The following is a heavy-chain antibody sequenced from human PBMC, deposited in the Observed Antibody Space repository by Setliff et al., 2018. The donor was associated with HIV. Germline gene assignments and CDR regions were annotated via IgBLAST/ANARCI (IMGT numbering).Heavy chain of an antibody. CDR1: GGSISTYF. D-gene: IGHD3-22*01. Sequence: SETLSLTCTVSGGSISTYFWSWVRQTPGKGLEWIGYIYYSGSTNYNPSLKSRVTISLDKSKNQFSLKVNSVTAADTAVYYCTRRDNSVSGYYTDHAFDIWGQGTLVTVSS. V-gene: IGHV4-59*12. CDR3: TRRDNSVSGYYTDHAFDI. CDR2: IYYSGST. J-gene: IGHJ3*02.